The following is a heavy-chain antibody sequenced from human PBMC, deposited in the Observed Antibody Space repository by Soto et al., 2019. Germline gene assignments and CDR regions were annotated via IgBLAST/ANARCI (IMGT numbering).Heavy chain of an antibody. J-gene: IGHJ6*02. D-gene: IGHD2-2*01. CDR3: ARDLGYCISTSCHYYYGMDV. V-gene: IGHV1-69*12. Sequence: QVQLVQSGAEVKKPGSSVKVSCKASGGTFSSYAISWVRQAPGQGLEWMGGIIPIFGTANYAQKFQGRVTITADESTSTAYMELSSLRSEDTAVYCCARDLGYCISTSCHYYYGMDVWGQGTTVTVSS. CDR1: GGTFSSYA. CDR2: IIPIFGTA.